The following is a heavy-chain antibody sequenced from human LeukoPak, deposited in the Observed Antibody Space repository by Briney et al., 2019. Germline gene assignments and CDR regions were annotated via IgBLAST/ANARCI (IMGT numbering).Heavy chain of an antibody. D-gene: IGHD5-18*01. CDR3: ARRSYVDTAMALDY. J-gene: IGHJ4*02. CDR2: IYYSGST. Sequence: PSETLSLTCTVSGGSISSYYWSWIRQPPGKGLEWIGYIYYSGSTNYNPSLKSRVTISVDTSKNQFSLKLSSVTAADTAVYYCARRSYVDTAMALDYWGQGTLVTVSS. V-gene: IGHV4-59*08. CDR1: GGSISSYY.